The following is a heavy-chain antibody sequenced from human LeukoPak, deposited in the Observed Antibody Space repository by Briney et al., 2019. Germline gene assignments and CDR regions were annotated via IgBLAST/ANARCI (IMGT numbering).Heavy chain of an antibody. Sequence: SETLSLTGTVSGGSISSYYWSWIRQPPGKGLEWIGYIYYSGSTNYNPSLKSRVTISVDTSKNQFSLKLSSVTAADTAVYYCARVYSSSFDYWGQGTLVTVSS. CDR1: GGSISSYY. V-gene: IGHV4-59*01. CDR3: ARVYSSSFDY. CDR2: IYYSGST. D-gene: IGHD6-13*01. J-gene: IGHJ4*02.